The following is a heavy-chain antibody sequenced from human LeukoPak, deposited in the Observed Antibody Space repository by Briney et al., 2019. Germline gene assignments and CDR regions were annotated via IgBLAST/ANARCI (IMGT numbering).Heavy chain of an antibody. J-gene: IGHJ4*02. Sequence: SVKLSCKPSGGTFSIYAISWVRQSPRQPLEWMGGIIPIFGTANYAQKFQGRVTITADESTSTAYMELSSLRSEDTAVYYCARSRLRLGELSLGPDYWGQGTLVTVSS. CDR2: IIPIFGTA. CDR1: GGTFSIYA. CDR3: ARSRLRLGELSLGPDY. V-gene: IGHV1-69*01. D-gene: IGHD3-16*02.